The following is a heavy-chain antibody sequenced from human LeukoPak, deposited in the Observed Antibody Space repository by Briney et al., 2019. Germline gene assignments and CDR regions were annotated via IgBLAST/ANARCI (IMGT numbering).Heavy chain of an antibody. CDR2: TYSGGRT. CDR1: GFTVSRNY. D-gene: IGHD6-13*01. Sequence: GGSLRLSCAASGFTVSRNYMSWVRQAPGKGLEWVSVTYSGGRTYYADSVKGRFTISRDNSKNTLYLQMNSLRAEDTAVYYCARAGPSSSWHQFDYWGQGTLVTVSS. J-gene: IGHJ4*01. V-gene: IGHV3-66*01. CDR3: ARAGPSSSWHQFDY.